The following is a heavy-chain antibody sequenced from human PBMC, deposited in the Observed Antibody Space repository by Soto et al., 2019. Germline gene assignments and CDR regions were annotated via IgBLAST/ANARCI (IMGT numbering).Heavy chain of an antibody. J-gene: IGHJ3*02. D-gene: IGHD3-22*01. V-gene: IGHV1-2*04. CDR3: ARGDYYDSSGYLAQFAFDI. Sequence: ASVKVCCKASGYTFTGYYRHWVRQAPVQGLEGMGWINPNSGGTNYAQNFQGWVTMTRDTSISTAYMELSRLRSDDTAVYYCARGDYYDSSGYLAQFAFDIWGQGTMVPVSS. CDR2: INPNSGGT. CDR1: GYTFTGYY.